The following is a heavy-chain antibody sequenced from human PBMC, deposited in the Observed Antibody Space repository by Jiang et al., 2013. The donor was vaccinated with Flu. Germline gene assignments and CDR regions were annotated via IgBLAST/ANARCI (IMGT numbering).Heavy chain of an antibody. Sequence: VQLVESGGGLVQPGGSLRLSCAGSGFTLSTYTMNWVRQAPGKGLEWVSSISGNSRYIYYGDSEEGRFTISRDNAKNSLYLQINSLRAEDTAVYYCAREKPSRTYVHYFGMDVWGQGTTVTVSS. CDR3: AREKPSRTYVHYFGMDV. D-gene: IGHD2-2*01. V-gene: IGHV3-21*01. J-gene: IGHJ6*02. CDR1: GFTLSTYT. CDR2: ISGNSRYI.